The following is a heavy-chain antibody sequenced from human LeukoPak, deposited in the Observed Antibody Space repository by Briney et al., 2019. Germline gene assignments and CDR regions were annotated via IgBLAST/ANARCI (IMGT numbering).Heavy chain of an antibody. CDR1: GFTFDDYG. CDR2: INWNSGGI. D-gene: IGHD2-21*01. J-gene: IGHJ6*02. Sequence: TGGSLRLSCAASGFTFDDYGMYWVRQAPGKGLVWVSGINWNSGGIGYADSVKGRFTISRDNAKNSLYLQMNSLRAEDTAAYYCAREESVMQGYGMDVWGQGTMVTVSS. CDR3: AREESVMQGYGMDV. V-gene: IGHV3-9*01.